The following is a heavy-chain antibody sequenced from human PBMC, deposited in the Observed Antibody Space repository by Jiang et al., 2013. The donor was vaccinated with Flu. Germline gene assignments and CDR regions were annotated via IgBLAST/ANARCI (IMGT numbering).Heavy chain of an antibody. Sequence: CTVSSGSISSGDSYWSWIRQPPGKGLEWIGNIYYSGSTYYNPSLKSRVNISVDTFKNQFSLKLSSVTAADTAVYYCARALLGDCSTTTCYYFDYWGQGTLVTVSS. CDR2: IYYSGST. V-gene: IGHV4-30-4*01. CDR1: SGSISSGDSY. J-gene: IGHJ4*02. CDR3: ARALLGDCSTTTCYYFDY. D-gene: IGHD2-2*01.